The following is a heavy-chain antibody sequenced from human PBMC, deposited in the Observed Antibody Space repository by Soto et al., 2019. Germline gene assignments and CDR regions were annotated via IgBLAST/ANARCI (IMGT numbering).Heavy chain of an antibody. CDR2: IYYSGST. CDR3: ARSTVRYNWFDP. Sequence: SETLSLTCTVSGGSISSYYWSWIRQPPGKGLEWIGYIYYSGSTNYNPSLKSRVTISVDTSKNQFSLKLSSVTAADTAVYYCARSTVRYNWFDPWGQGTLVTVSS. D-gene: IGHD4-17*01. V-gene: IGHV4-59*01. CDR1: GGSISSYY. J-gene: IGHJ5*02.